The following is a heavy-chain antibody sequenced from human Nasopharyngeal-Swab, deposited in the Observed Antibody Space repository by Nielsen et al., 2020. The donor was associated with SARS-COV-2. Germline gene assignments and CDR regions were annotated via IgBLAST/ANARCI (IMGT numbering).Heavy chain of an antibody. CDR3: AGDREYQFAYYYYGMDF. D-gene: IGHD2-2*01. CDR1: GYTFTSYG. CDR2: ISAYNGNT. V-gene: IGHV1-18*01. J-gene: IGHJ6*02. Sequence: ASVKVSCKASGYTFTSYGISWVRQAPGQGLEWMGWISAYNGNTNYAQNLQGRVTMTTDTSTSTAYMELRSLRSDDTAVYYCAGDREYQFAYYYYGMDFWGQGTTVTVSS.